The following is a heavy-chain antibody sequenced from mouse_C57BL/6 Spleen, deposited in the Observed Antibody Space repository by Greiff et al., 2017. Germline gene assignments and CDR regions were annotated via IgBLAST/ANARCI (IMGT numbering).Heavy chain of an antibody. D-gene: IGHD1-3*01. CDR2: ISSGSSTI. Sequence: DVKLVESGGGLVKPGGSLKLSCAASGFTFSDYGMHWVRQAPEKGLEWVAYISSGSSTIYYADTVKGRFTISRDNAKNTLFLQMTSLRSEDTAMYYCARYRDYAMDYWGQGTSVTVSS. CDR1: GFTFSDYG. CDR3: ARYRDYAMDY. V-gene: IGHV5-17*01. J-gene: IGHJ4*01.